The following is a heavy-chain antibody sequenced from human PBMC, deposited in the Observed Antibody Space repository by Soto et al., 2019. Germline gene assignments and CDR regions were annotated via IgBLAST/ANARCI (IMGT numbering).Heavy chain of an antibody. CDR3: ARTPGIAVAFWYFDL. J-gene: IGHJ2*01. D-gene: IGHD6-19*01. Sequence: QVQLQESGPGLVKPSETLSLTCTVSGGSISSYYWSWIRQPPGKGLEWIGYIYYSGSTNYNPSLKSRVTISVDTSKNQFSLKLSSVTAADTAVYYCARTPGIAVAFWYFDLWGRGTLVTVSS. CDR1: GGSISSYY. V-gene: IGHV4-59*01. CDR2: IYYSGST.